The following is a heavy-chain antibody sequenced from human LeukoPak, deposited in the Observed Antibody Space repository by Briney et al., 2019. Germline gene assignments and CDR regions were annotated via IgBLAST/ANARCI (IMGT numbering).Heavy chain of an antibody. CDR3: ARGEVGALGAFDI. V-gene: IGHV3-48*04. J-gene: IGHJ3*02. D-gene: IGHD1-26*01. CDR1: GFTFSSYS. Sequence: PGGSLRLSCAASGFTFSSYSMNWVRQAPGKGLEWVSYISSSSSTIYHADSVKGRFTISRDNAKNSLYLQMNSLRAEDTAVYYCARGEVGALGAFDIWGQGTMVTVSS. CDR2: ISSSSSTI.